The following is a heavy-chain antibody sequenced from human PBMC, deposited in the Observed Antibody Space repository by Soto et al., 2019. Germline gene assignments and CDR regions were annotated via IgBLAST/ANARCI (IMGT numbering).Heavy chain of an antibody. V-gene: IGHV3-74*01. CDR1: GFTFSNYW. Sequence: EVQLVESGGGLVQPGGSLGLSCIASGFTFSNYWMYWVRQGPGKGLVWVSRISGAGRSTYYEDSVEGRFTTSRDNAKNTVYLAMNSLRVEDTAVYYCVRGSNGWSGIDYWGQGTLVTVS. J-gene: IGHJ4*02. CDR3: VRGSNGWSGIDY. D-gene: IGHD6-19*01. CDR2: ISGAGRST.